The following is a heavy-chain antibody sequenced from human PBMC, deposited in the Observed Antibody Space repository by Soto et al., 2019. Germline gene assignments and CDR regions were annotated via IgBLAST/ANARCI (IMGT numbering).Heavy chain of an antibody. CDR3: ARLGRGYCSGGSCSTTYYFDY. D-gene: IGHD2-15*01. Sequence: ASVKVSCKASGYTFTSYGISWVRQAPGQGLEWMGWISAYNGNTNYAQKLQGRVTMTTDTSTSTAYMELRSLRSDDTAVYYCARLGRGYCSGGSCSTTYYFDYWGQGTLVTVSS. J-gene: IGHJ4*02. CDR2: ISAYNGNT. V-gene: IGHV1-18*01. CDR1: GYTFTSYG.